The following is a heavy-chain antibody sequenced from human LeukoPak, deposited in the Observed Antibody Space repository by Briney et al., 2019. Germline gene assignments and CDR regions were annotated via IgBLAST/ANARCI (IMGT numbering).Heavy chain of an antibody. D-gene: IGHD3-10*01. CDR1: GYSFTSYW. CDR2: TYPGDSDT. CDR3: ARLNRYYGSGSYLSWYFDY. Sequence: GESLKISCKGSGYSFTSYWIGWVRQMPGKGLEWMGITYPGDSDTRYSPSFQGQVTISADKSISTAYLQWSSLKASDTAMYYCARLNRYYGSGSYLSWYFDYWGQGTLVTVSS. J-gene: IGHJ4*02. V-gene: IGHV5-51*01.